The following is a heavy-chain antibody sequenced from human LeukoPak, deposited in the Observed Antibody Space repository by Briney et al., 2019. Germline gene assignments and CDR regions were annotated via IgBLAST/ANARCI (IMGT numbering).Heavy chain of an antibody. CDR2: IYYSGST. Sequence: SETLSLTCTVSGGSISSSSYYWGWIRQPPGKGLEWIGSIYYSGSTYYNPSLKSRVTISVDTSKNQFSLKLSSVTAADTAVYYCARDLFMHGGSHAFDIWGQGTMVTVSS. D-gene: IGHD3-16*01. V-gene: IGHV4-39*07. CDR1: GGSISSSSYY. CDR3: ARDLFMHGGSHAFDI. J-gene: IGHJ3*02.